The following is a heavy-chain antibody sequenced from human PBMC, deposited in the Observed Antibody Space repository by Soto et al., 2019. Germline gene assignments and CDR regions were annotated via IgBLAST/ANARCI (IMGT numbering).Heavy chain of an antibody. D-gene: IGHD5-18*01. CDR3: AREGNLGRWIQPLDY. CDR2: IHYNGNT. V-gene: IGHV4-59*01. J-gene: IGHJ4*02. Sequence: SETLSLTCTGSGDSISRYSWSWIRQPPWKGLEWIGNIHYNGNTKYSPSLKSRVTMSVDTSKNHFSLKLISVTTADTAVYFCAREGNLGRWIQPLDYWGQGTLLTVSS. CDR1: GDSISRYS.